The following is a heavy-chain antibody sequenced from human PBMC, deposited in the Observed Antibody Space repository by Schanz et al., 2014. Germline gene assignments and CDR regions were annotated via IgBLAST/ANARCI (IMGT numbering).Heavy chain of an antibody. CDR3: ARGTDTAMEHRPFDY. D-gene: IGHD5-18*01. CDR1: GFGFDDYG. J-gene: IGHJ4*02. V-gene: IGHV3-66*01. CDR2: IYTDGST. Sequence: VYLVESGGDLVKPGGSLRLSCAASGFGFDDYGMSWVRQAPGKGLEWVSIIYTDGSTYYADSVRDRFTISRDNSKNMLYLQINNLRAEDTAVYYCARGTDTAMEHRPFDYWGQGTLVTVSS.